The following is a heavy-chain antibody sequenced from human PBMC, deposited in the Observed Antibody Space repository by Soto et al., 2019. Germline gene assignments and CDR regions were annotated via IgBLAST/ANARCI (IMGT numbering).Heavy chain of an antibody. D-gene: IGHD6-19*01. Sequence: EVQLVESGGGLVQPGGSLRLSCAASGFTFSSYWMSWVRQAPGKGLEWVANIKQDGSEKYYADSVKGRFTISRDNSKNTLYLQMDSLRVEDTAVYYCAKDRQVAVAGITASGDYWGQGTLVTVSS. CDR2: IKQDGSEK. V-gene: IGHV3-7*01. CDR3: AKDRQVAVAGITASGDY. J-gene: IGHJ4*02. CDR1: GFTFSSYW.